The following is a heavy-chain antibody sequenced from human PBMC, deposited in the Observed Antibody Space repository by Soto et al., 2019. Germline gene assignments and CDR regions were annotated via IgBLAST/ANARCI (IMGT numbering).Heavy chain of an antibody. CDR2: IFSDNER. CDR3: ARMKVDYYQFYYALAV. Sequence: SGPTLVNPTETLTLTCTVSGFSLTTGKMGVSWIRQPPGKALEWLAHIFSDNERSYSTSLQGRLTISKDTSGSQVVLSMTNVDPVDTATSYCARMKVDYYQFYYALAVWGQGTTVPVSS. D-gene: IGHD3-9*01. V-gene: IGHV2-26*01. J-gene: IGHJ6*02. CDR1: GFSLTTGKMG.